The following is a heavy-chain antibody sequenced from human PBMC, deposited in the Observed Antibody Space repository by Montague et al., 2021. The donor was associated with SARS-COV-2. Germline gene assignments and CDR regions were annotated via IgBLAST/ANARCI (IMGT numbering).Heavy chain of an antibody. CDR2: IYHSGTT. J-gene: IGHJ3*02. D-gene: IGHD6-19*01. CDR3: VREKAGGLRNVFDI. CDR1: GFSIGSGDY. V-gene: IGHV4-38-2*02. Sequence: SETLSLTCTVSGFSIGSGDYCGWLRQPPGKGLEWIGSIYHSGTTYYNPSLHSRLIISIDTSTNQFSLRLTSVAAAATSVFFGVREKAGGLRNVFDIWGQGTTVTVSS.